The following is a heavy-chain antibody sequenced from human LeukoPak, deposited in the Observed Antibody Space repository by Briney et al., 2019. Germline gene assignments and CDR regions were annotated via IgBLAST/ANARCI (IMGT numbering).Heavy chain of an antibody. CDR2: IKGKTDGGTT. CDR3: TGEYCSGGSCYSLVLSDY. V-gene: IGHV3-15*01. J-gene: IGHJ4*02. Sequence: GGSLRLSCAASGFTFSNAWMSWVRQAPGKGLGWVGRIKGKTDGGTTDYAAPVKGRFTISRDDSKNTLYLQMNSLKTEDTAVYYCTGEYCSGGSCYSLVLSDYWGQGTLVTVSS. D-gene: IGHD2-15*01. CDR1: GFTFSNAW.